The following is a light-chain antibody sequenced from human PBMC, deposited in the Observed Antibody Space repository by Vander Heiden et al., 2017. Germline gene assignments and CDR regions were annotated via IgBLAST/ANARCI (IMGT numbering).Light chain of an antibody. CDR2: GVS. CDR1: QSVGNK. Sequence: EMVLTQSPATLSVSPGERATLSCRASQSVGNKLAWYQHKPGQAPRPLIYGVSTMANGIPDRFSGSGYGTEFTLTIISRQSANSALYYWHQDAKWHTFGHGTEVDIK. V-gene: IGKV3-15*01. J-gene: IGKJ3*01. CDR3: HQDAKWHT.